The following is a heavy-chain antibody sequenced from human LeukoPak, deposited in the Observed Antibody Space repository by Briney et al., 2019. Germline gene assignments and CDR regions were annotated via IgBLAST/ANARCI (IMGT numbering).Heavy chain of an antibody. CDR3: AKESGYDVDLEY. V-gene: IGHV3-74*01. D-gene: IGHD5-12*01. CDR2: INTDGSTT. Sequence: GGSLRLSCAASGFTFSSYWMHWVRQAPGGGLVWVSGINTDGSTTSYADSVKGRFTISRDNAKNTVYLQMSSLRAEDTAVYYCAKESGYDVDLEYWSQGALVTVSS. CDR1: GFTFSSYW. J-gene: IGHJ4*02.